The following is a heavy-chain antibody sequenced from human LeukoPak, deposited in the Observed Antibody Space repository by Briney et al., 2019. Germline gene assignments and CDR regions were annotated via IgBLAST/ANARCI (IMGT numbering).Heavy chain of an antibody. CDR3: ASKAHDFWSGYEDHPFDY. Sequence: SETLSLTCTVSGGSISSGDYYWSWIRQPPGKGLEWIGYIYYSGSTYYNPSLKSRVTISVDTSKNQFSLKLSSVTAADTAVYYCASKAHDFWSGYEDHPFDYWGQGTLVTVSS. D-gene: IGHD3-3*01. V-gene: IGHV4-30-4*01. J-gene: IGHJ4*02. CDR2: IYYSGST. CDR1: GGSISSGDYY.